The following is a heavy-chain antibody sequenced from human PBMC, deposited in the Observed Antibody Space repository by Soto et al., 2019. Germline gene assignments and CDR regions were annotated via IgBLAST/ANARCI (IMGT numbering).Heavy chain of an antibody. CDR2: IYYSGST. V-gene: IGHV4-30-4*01. D-gene: IGHD2-2*02. CDR3: ARLYTGYESFDT. Sequence: QVQLQESGPGLMKPSQTLCLTCSVSGGSINSGDYYWSWIRQPPGKGLEWVGYIYYSGSTYYRPSLQSRVAISIDTSKNQFSLKVTSVTAADTAVYYCARLYTGYESFDTWGQGTLVTVSS. J-gene: IGHJ4*02. CDR1: GGSINSGDYY.